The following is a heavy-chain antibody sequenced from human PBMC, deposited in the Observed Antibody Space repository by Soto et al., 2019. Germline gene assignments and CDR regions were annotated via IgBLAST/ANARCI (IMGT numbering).Heavy chain of an antibody. J-gene: IGHJ4*02. D-gene: IGHD2-15*01. CDR1: GGSISSYY. Sequence: SETLSLTCTVSGGSISSYYWSWIRQPPGKGLEWIGYIYYSGSTNYNPSLKSRVTISVDTSKNQFSLKLSSVTAADTAFYYCARAFCSGGACYYFDYWSQGTLVTVSS. CDR2: IYYSGST. V-gene: IGHV4-59*01. CDR3: ARAFCSGGACYYFDY.